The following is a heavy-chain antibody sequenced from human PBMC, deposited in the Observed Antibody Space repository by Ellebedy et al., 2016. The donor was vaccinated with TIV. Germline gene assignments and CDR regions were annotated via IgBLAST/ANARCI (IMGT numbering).Heavy chain of an antibody. CDR1: GYTFTSYA. CDR2: INAGNGNT. D-gene: IGHD2-8*01. J-gene: IGHJ5*02. CDR3: ARAMYGMGWFDP. V-gene: IGHV1-3*01. Sequence: AASVKVSCKASGYTFTSYAMQWVRQAPGQRLEWMGWINAGNGNTKYSQKFQGRVTITRDTSANIAYMELSSLRSEDTAVYYCARAMYGMGWFDPWGQGTLVTVSS.